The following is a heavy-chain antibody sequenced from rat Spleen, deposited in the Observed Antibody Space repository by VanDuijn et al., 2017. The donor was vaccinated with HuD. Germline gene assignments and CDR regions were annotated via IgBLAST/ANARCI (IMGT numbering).Heavy chain of an antibody. Sequence: EVQLVETGGGLVQPGRSLKLSCVASGFTFNSYWMYWIRQAPGKGLEWVASITNTGGNTYYPDSVRGRFTISRDDAKSTLYLQMNNLRSEDTAIYYCAGGGSGGLNWFAHWGQGTLVTVSS. D-gene: IGHD1-1*01. J-gene: IGHJ3*01. CDR2: ITNTGGNT. CDR3: AGGGSGGLNWFAH. V-gene: IGHV5-31*01. CDR1: GFTFNSYW.